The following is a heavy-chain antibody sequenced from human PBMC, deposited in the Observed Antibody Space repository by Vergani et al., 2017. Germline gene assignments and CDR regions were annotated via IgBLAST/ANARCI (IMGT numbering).Heavy chain of an antibody. CDR1: GFTFSSYS. Sequence: EVQLVESGGGLVKPGGSLRFSCAASGFTFSSYSMNWVRQAPGKGLEWASSISSCSSYIYYADSVKGRFTISRDNAKNSLYLQMNSLRAEDTAVYYCARVEAAAGRTPLYYYYYMDVWGKGTTVTVSS. V-gene: IGHV3-21*01. CDR2: ISSCSSYI. J-gene: IGHJ6*03. D-gene: IGHD6-13*01. CDR3: ARVEAAAGRTPLYYYYYMDV.